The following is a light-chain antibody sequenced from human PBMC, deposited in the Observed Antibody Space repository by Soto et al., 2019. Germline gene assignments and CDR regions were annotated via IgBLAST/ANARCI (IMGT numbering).Light chain of an antibody. Sequence: EIVLTQSPGTLSLSPGERATLSCRASQSVSSSYLAWYQQKPGQAPRLLIYGASSRATGIPDRFSGSGSGTDFTLTISRLEPEDFAVYYCQQYGSSLFGQGTK. CDR1: QSVSSSY. J-gene: IGKJ1*01. CDR3: QQYGSSL. V-gene: IGKV3-20*01. CDR2: GAS.